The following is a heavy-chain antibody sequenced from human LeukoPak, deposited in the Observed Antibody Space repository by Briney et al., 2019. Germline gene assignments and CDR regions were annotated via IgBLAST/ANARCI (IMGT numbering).Heavy chain of an antibody. V-gene: IGHV4-34*01. CDR1: GGSFSGYY. Sequence: SETLSLTCAVYGGSFSGYYWSWIRQPPGKGLEWIGEINHSGSTDYNPSLKSRVTISVDTSKNQFSLKLSSVTAADTAVYYCARALSGWYGLGYWGQGTLVTVSS. J-gene: IGHJ4*02. D-gene: IGHD2-15*01. CDR2: INHSGST. CDR3: ARALSGWYGLGY.